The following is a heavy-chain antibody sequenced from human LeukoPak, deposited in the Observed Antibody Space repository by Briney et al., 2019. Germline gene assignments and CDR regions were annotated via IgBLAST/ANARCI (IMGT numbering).Heavy chain of an antibody. CDR3: ATSSTVQGGDDY. Sequence: GGSLRLSCAASGFTFSNYWMSWVRQAPGKRLEWVANIKLDGSEKYYVDSVKGRFTISRDNAKNSLYLQMNSLRAEDTAVYFCATSSTVQGGDDYWGQGALVTVSS. CDR2: IKLDGSEK. V-gene: IGHV3-7*02. CDR1: GFTFSNYW. D-gene: IGHD3-10*01. J-gene: IGHJ4*02.